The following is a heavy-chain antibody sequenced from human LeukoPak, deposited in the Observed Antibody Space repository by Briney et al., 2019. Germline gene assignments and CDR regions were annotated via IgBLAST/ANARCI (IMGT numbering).Heavy chain of an antibody. CDR1: GYTFTSYG. CDR3: ARVLDDSSGYYFRLIDY. CDR2: ISAYNGNT. J-gene: IGHJ4*02. V-gene: IGHV1-18*01. Sequence: WASVKFSCKASGYTFTSYGISWVRQAPGQGLEWMGWISAYNGNTNYAQKLQGRVTMTTDTSTSTAYVELRSLRSDDTAVYYCARVLDDSSGYYFRLIDYWGQGTLVTVSS. D-gene: IGHD3-22*01.